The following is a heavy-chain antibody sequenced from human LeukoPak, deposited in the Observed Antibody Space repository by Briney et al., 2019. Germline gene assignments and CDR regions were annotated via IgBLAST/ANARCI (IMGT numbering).Heavy chain of an antibody. CDR1: GGTFRKYA. Sequence: SVKVSCKASGGTFRKYAIYWVRQAPGQGLQWMGRIIPLSGTSDFAQGFHGRVTLTTDASTSTAYMELTSLRSEDTAVYYCARPKYCADGVCYWSLDYWGQGTLVTVSS. CDR3: ARPKYCADGVCYWSLDY. D-gene: IGHD2-8*01. J-gene: IGHJ4*02. V-gene: IGHV1-69*05. CDR2: IIPLSGTS.